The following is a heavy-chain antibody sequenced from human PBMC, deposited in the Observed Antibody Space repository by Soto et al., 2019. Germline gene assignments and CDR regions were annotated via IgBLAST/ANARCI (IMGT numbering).Heavy chain of an antibody. CDR2: ISAYNGNT. D-gene: IGHD1-7*01. Sequence: ASVKVSCKASGYTFTSYGISWVRQAPGQGLEWMGWISAYNGNTNYAQKLQGRVTMTTDTSTSTAYMELRSLRSDDTAVYYCARDWAGNWNYGDDYYYYYGMDVWGQGTTVTVSS. J-gene: IGHJ6*02. V-gene: IGHV1-18*01. CDR1: GYTFTSYG. CDR3: ARDWAGNWNYGDDYYYYYGMDV.